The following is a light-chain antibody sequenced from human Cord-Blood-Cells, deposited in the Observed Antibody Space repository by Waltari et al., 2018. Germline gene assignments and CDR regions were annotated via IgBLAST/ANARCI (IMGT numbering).Light chain of an antibody. V-gene: IGLV2-23*02. CDR1: SSDVGSYNL. CDR2: AVS. Sequence: QSALTQPASVSGSPGQSIPISCTGTSSDVGSYNLVSWYQQHPGKAPKLVIYAVSKRPAGVSNRFSGSKSGNTASLTISGLQAEDEADYYCCSYAGSITFVFGTGTKVTV. J-gene: IGLJ1*01. CDR3: CSYAGSITFV.